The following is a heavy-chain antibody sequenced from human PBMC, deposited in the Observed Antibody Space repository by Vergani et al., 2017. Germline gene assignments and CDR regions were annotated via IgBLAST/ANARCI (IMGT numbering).Heavy chain of an antibody. CDR1: GYTFTSYA. J-gene: IGHJ6*02. V-gene: IGHV1-3*04. D-gene: IGHD6-6*01. CDR2: INTGNGNT. CDR3: ARVKQLARYYYYGMDV. Sequence: QVQLVQSGAEVKKPGASVKVSCKASGYTFTSYAMHWVRQAPGQRLEWMGWINTGNGNTKYSQKFQGRVTITRDTSASTAYMELSSLRSEDTAVYYCARVKQLARYYYYGMDVWGQGTTVTVSS.